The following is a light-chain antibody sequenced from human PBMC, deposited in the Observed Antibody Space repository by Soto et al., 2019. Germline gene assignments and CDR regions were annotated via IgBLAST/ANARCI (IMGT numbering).Light chain of an antibody. J-gene: IGKJ1*01. CDR1: QGIRSH. Sequence: ENVLTQSPGTLSLSPGERVTLSCRASQGIRSHLAWYQHKPGQAPRLLIFDASSRATGIPARFSASGSGTDFTLSISRLEPEDFAVYYCQQYGTSPRTFGQGTRVEIK. CDR3: QQYGTSPRT. V-gene: IGKV3-20*01. CDR2: DAS.